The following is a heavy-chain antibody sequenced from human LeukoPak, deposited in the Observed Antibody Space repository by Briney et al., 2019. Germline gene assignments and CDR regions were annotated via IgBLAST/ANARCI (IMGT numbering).Heavy chain of an antibody. D-gene: IGHD4-17*01. CDR2: IYWNDDK. CDR3: AHGLDYGDYFDY. J-gene: IGHJ4*02. Sequence: SGPTLVKPTQTLTLTCTFSGFSLSTGGVGVGWIRQPPGKALEWLALIYWNDDKRYRPSLKTRLTISKDTSKNQVVLTMTNMDPVDTATYFCAHGLDYGDYFDYWGQGTLVTVSS. CDR1: GFSLSTGGVG. V-gene: IGHV2-5*01.